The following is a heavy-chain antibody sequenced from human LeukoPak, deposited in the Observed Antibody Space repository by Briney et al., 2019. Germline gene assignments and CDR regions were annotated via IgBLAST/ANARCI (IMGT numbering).Heavy chain of an antibody. J-gene: IGHJ4*02. CDR2: IGANNGNT. V-gene: IGHV1-18*01. Sequence: ASVKVSCKASGYTFTNYDISWVRQAPGQGLEWMGWIGANNGNTNYAQKFQGRVIMTTDTSTSTAYMELGSLRSGDTAVYYCAREDCSGGSCYMGDYWGQGTLVTVSS. CDR3: AREDCSGGSCYMGDY. D-gene: IGHD2-15*01. CDR1: GYTFTNYD.